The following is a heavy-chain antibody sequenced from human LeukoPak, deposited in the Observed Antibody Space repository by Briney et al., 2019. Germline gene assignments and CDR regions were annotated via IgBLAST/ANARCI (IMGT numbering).Heavy chain of an antibody. V-gene: IGHV3-53*01. Sequence: GGSLRLSCAASGFTVSSNYLSWVRQAPGKGLEWVSVIYRGGETYYADSVKGRFTISRDNSKNTLYLRMNSLRAEDTAVYYCARAQYCSGGSCYGDYWGQGTLVTVSS. CDR1: GFTVSSNY. J-gene: IGHJ4*02. D-gene: IGHD2-15*01. CDR2: IYRGGET. CDR3: ARAQYCSGGSCYGDY.